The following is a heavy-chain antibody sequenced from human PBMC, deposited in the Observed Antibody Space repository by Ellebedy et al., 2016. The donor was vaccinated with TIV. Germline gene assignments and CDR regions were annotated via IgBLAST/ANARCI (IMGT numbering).Heavy chain of an antibody. Sequence: GESLKISCEASGFTFRSFAMNWVRQAPGKGLEWVASITSASSYIYYTDSVEGRFTISRDNAKNSLYLQMNSLRAEDTAVYYCARDGGSSTWYGYWFDPWGPGTLVTVSS. CDR2: ITSASSYI. CDR1: GFTFRSFA. CDR3: ARDGGSSTWYGYWFDP. D-gene: IGHD6-13*01. J-gene: IGHJ5*02. V-gene: IGHV3-21*01.